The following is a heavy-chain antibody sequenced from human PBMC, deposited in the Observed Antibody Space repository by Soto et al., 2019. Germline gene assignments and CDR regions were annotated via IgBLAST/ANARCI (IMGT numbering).Heavy chain of an antibody. V-gene: IGHV1-69*08. J-gene: IGHJ4*02. CDR2: IIPILGIA. D-gene: IGHD3-10*01. CDR1: GGTFSSYT. Sequence: QVQLVQSGAEVKKPGSSVKVSCKASGGTFSSYTISWVRQAPGQGLEWMGRIIPILGIANYAQKFQGRVTNSANKSTSTAYIELSSLRSEDTAVYYCAREEQGSESYQRSDYWGQGTLVTVSS. CDR3: AREEQGSESYQRSDY.